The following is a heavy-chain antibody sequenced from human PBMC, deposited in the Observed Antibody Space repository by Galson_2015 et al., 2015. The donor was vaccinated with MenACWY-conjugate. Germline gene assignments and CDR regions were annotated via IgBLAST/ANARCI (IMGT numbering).Heavy chain of an antibody. V-gene: IGHV4-59*01. J-gene: IGHJ4*02. Sequence: ETLSLTCSVSGASISTDYWSWIRQPPGKGLEWIGYIHYSGSTKYNPSLKTRITMSLDTSENQFSLKLSSVTAADTAVYYCASWVAVKMIEYCGQGTLVTVSS. CDR2: IHYSGST. D-gene: IGHD6-19*01. CDR1: GASISTDY. CDR3: ASWVAVKMIEY.